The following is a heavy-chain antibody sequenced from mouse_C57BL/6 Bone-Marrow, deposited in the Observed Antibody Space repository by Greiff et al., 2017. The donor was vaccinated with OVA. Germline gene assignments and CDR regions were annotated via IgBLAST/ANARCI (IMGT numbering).Heavy chain of an antibody. D-gene: IGHD1-1*01. CDR2: IHPNSGST. CDR1: GYTFTSYW. Sequence: VQLQQPGAELVKPGASVKLSCKASGYTFTSYWMHWVKQRPGQGLEWIGMIHPNSGSTNYNEKFKSKATLTVDKSSSTAYMQLSSLTSEDSAVYYCARSRYYGSSYCWGQGTTLTVSS. J-gene: IGHJ2*01. V-gene: IGHV1-64*01. CDR3: ARSRYYGSSYC.